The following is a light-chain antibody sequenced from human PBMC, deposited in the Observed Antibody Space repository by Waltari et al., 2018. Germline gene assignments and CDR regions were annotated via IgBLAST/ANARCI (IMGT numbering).Light chain of an antibody. Sequence: EIVLTQSPGTLSLSPGERAALPCRASQSVTSGYLAWYQQKPGQAPRLLIYGASSRATGIPDRFSGSGSGTDFTLTISRLEPEDFAVYYCQQYGSSPRTFGGGTKVEIK. CDR2: GAS. CDR1: QSVTSGY. CDR3: QQYGSSPRT. V-gene: IGKV3-20*01. J-gene: IGKJ4*01.